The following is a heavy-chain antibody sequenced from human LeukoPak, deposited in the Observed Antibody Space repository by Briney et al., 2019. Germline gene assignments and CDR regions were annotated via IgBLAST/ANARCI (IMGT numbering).Heavy chain of an antibody. CDR3: AKRWTGTTIGQQDF. CDR1: GFTFSNYA. Sequence: PGGSLRLSCAASGFTFSNYAMRWVRQAPGKGLEWVSGISGSGDSTYYADSVKGRFTISRDNSKNTLYLQMNSLRAEDTAVYYCAKRWTGTTIGQQDFWGQGTLVTVSS. V-gene: IGHV3-23*01. J-gene: IGHJ4*02. CDR2: ISGSGDST. D-gene: IGHD1-1*01.